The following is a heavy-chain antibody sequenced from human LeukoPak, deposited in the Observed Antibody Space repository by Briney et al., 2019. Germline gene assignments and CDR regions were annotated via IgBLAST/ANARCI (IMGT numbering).Heavy chain of an antibody. D-gene: IGHD5-24*01. CDR1: GFTFSSYG. CDR2: IWYDGSNK. CDR3: ARDRGYNNAFDI. J-gene: IGHJ3*02. Sequence: GGSLRLSCAASGFTFSSYGMHWVRQAPGKGLEWVAVIWYDGSNKYYADSVKGRFTISRDKSKNTLYLQMSSLRAEDTAVYYCARDRGYNNAFDIWGQGTMVTVSS. V-gene: IGHV3-33*01.